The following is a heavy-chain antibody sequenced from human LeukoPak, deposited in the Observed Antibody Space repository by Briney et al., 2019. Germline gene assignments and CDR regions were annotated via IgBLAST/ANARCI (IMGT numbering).Heavy chain of an antibody. V-gene: IGHV3-9*03. D-gene: IGHD4-23*01. CDR2: ISWNSGSI. Sequence: AGRSLRLSCAASGFTFDDYAMHWVRQVPGKGLVWVSGISWNSGSIGYADSVKGRFTISRDNAKNSLYLQMNSLRAEDMALYYCAKGSLSTVVTPPYFDYWGQGTLVTVSS. J-gene: IGHJ4*02. CDR3: AKGSLSTVVTPPYFDY. CDR1: GFTFDDYA.